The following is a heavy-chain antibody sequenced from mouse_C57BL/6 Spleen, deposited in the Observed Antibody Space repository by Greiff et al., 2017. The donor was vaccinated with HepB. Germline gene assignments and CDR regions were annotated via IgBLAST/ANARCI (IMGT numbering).Heavy chain of an antibody. CDR2: INPYNGGT. CDR3: ARDDYYGTYFDY. Sequence: EVQLQQSGPVLVKPGASVKMSCKASGYTFTDYYMNWVKQSHGKSLEWIGVINPYNGGTSYNQKFKGKATLTVDKSSSTAYMELNSLTSEDSAVYYCARDDYYGTYFDYWGQGTTLTVSS. V-gene: IGHV1-19*01. J-gene: IGHJ2*01. D-gene: IGHD1-1*01. CDR1: GYTFTDYY.